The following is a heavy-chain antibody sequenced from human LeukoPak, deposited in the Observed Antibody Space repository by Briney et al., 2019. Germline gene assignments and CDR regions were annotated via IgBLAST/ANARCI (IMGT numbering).Heavy chain of an antibody. V-gene: IGHV3-23*01. Sequence: GGSLRLSCAASGFTFSSYVMSWVRQAPGKGLEWVSTIGGSGSDTYYADSAKGRFTISRDNSKNTLYLQMNSLRAEDTAVYYCAKDPTAMVTGGDYWGQGTLVTVSS. CDR1: GFTFSSYV. CDR2: IGGSGSDT. CDR3: AKDPTAMVTGGDY. D-gene: IGHD5-18*01. J-gene: IGHJ4*02.